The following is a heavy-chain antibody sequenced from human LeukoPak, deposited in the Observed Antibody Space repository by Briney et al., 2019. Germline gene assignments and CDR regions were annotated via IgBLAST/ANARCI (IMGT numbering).Heavy chain of an antibody. CDR2: IYYSGST. V-gene: IGHV4-39*01. CDR1: GGSISSSSYY. J-gene: IGHJ4*02. D-gene: IGHD6-13*01. Sequence: SETLSLTCTVSGGSISSSSYYWGWIRQPPGKGLEWIGSIYYSGSTYYNPSLKSRVTISVDTSKNQFSLKLSSVTAADTAVYYCARHVRSAAPFDYWGQGTLVTVSS. CDR3: ARHVRSAAPFDY.